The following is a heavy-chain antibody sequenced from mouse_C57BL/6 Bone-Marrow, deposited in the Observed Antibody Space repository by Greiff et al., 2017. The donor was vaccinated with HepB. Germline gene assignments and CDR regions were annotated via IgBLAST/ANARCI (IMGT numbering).Heavy chain of an antibody. Sequence: QVQLQQSGAELARPGASVKLSCKASGYTFTSSGISWVKQRPGQGLEWIGKIYPRSGDTYYNEKFKGKATLTADKSSSTAYMQLRSLTSEDSAVYFCASYYNKDYWGQGTTLTVSS. CDR3: ASYYNKDY. J-gene: IGHJ2*01. CDR1: GYTFTSSG. V-gene: IGHV1-81*01. CDR2: IYPRSGDT. D-gene: IGHD2-5*01.